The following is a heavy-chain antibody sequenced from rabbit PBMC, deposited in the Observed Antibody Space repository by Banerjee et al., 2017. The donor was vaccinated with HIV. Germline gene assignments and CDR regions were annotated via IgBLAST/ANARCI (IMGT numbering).Heavy chain of an antibody. Sequence: QEQLEESGGDLVQPEGSLTLTCKASGLDFSSSYWICWVRQAPGKGLEWIACIDTGSTGTTHYASWAKGRFTISKASSTTVTLQMTSLTAADTATCFCARGAGIHYADLWGPGTLVTVS. V-gene: IGHV1S45*01. D-gene: IGHD4-2*01. CDR2: IDTGSTGTT. CDR1: GLDFSSSYW. J-gene: IGHJ4*01. CDR3: ARGAGIHYADL.